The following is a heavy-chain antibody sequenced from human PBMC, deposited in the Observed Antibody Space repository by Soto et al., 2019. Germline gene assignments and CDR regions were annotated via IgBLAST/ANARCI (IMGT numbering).Heavy chain of an antibody. J-gene: IGHJ3*02. Sequence: VESLKISCKGSGYSFTSYWISWLLEMPGKGLEWMGRIDPSDSYTNYSPSFQGHVTISADKSISTAYLQWSSLKASDTAMYYCARSSGWYFVDAFDIWGQGTMVTVSS. D-gene: IGHD6-19*01. CDR2: IDPSDSYT. CDR1: GYSFTSYW. V-gene: IGHV5-10-1*01. CDR3: ARSSGWYFVDAFDI.